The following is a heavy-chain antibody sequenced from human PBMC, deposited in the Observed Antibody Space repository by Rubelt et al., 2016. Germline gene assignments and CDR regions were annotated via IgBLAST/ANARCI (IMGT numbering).Heavy chain of an antibody. CDR2: INHSGSS. CDR3: ARAFYDSSGYNCVDP. J-gene: IGHJ5*02. CDR1: GGSISSSNW. D-gene: IGHD3-22*01. V-gene: IGHV4-4*02. Sequence: QVQLQESGPGLVKPSGTLSLTCAVSGGSISSSNWWSWVRQPPGKGLEWIGEINHSGSSNYNPSLMSRVTISVDTSKNQVSLQLKAGTAADSAVYYCARAFYDSSGYNCVDPWGRGTLVTVSS.